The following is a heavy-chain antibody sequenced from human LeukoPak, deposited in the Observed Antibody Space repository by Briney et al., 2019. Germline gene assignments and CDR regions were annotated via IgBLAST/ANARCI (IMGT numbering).Heavy chain of an antibody. CDR2: IHSSGST. CDR1: GGSFSGYY. J-gene: IGHJ4*02. CDR3: ARDIREVGESHYFDY. D-gene: IGHD1-26*01. Sequence: NPSETLSLTCAVYGGSFSGYYWSWIRQSPGNGLEWIGQIHSSGSTTYNPSLKSRVTISVDTSKNQFSLHLSSVTAADTAVYYCARDIREVGESHYFDYWGQGTLVTVTS. V-gene: IGHV4-59*01.